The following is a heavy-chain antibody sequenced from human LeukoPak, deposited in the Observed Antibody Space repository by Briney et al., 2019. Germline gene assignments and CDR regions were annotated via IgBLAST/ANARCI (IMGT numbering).Heavy chain of an antibody. J-gene: IGHJ3*02. Sequence: GSSVKVSCKASGGTFSSYAISWVRQAPGQGLEWMGRIIPILGIANYAQKFQGRVTITRNTSISTAYMELSSLRSEDTAVYYCARTYYDFWSGSAFDIWGQGTMVTVSS. CDR3: ARTYYDFWSGSAFDI. CDR2: IIPILGIA. D-gene: IGHD3-3*01. V-gene: IGHV1-69*04. CDR1: GGTFSSYA.